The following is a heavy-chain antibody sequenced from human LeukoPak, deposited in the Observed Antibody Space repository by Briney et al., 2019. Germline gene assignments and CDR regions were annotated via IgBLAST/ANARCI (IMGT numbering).Heavy chain of an antibody. CDR2: IHYTGST. CDR3: ARGGYYGSGNDFRFDP. Sequence: SETLSLTCTVSGGSISSSYWSWIRQSPGKGLECIGYIHYTGSTNYNPSLKSRVTISVETSKNQFSLKLKSVTAADTAVYYCARGGYYGSGNDFRFDPWGQGTLVTVSS. J-gene: IGHJ5*02. V-gene: IGHV4-59*01. CDR1: GGSISSSY. D-gene: IGHD3-10*01.